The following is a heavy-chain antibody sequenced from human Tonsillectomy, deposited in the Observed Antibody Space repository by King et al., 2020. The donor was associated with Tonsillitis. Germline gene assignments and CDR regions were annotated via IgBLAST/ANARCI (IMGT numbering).Heavy chain of an antibody. Sequence: QLVQSGAEVKKPGASVKVSCKASGYSFIGYGISWVRQAPGQGLEWMGWISAYNGNTNYGQKLQGRVTMTTDTTTSTAYMELRSLRSDDTAVYYCARDWTTYYYDSSGQKGRGFDIWGQGTMVTVSS. CDR1: GYSFIGYG. D-gene: IGHD3-22*01. CDR2: ISAYNGNT. CDR3: ARDWTTYYYDSSGQKGRGFDI. J-gene: IGHJ3*02. V-gene: IGHV1-18*01.